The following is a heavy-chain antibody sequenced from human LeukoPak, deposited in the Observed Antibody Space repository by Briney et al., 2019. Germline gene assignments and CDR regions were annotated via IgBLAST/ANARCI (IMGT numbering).Heavy chain of an antibody. CDR3: ARDLFDYYDSSGYLNY. V-gene: IGHV1-2*02. J-gene: IGHJ4*02. D-gene: IGHD3-22*01. Sequence: GASVKVSCKASVYTFTGYYMHWVRQAPGQGLEWMGWINPNSGGTNYAQKFQGRVTMTRDTSISTAYMELSRLRSDDTAVYYCARDLFDYYDSSGYLNYWGQGTLVTVSS. CDR1: VYTFTGYY. CDR2: INPNSGGT.